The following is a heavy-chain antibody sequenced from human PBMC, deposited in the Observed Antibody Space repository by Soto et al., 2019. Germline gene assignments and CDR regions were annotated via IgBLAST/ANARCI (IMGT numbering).Heavy chain of an antibody. CDR1: GGSISSYY. J-gene: IGHJ4*02. CDR2: IYHSGST. D-gene: IGHD3-10*01. Sequence: SETLSLTCTVSGGSISSYYWNWIRQPPGKGLEWIGDIYHSGSTNYNPSLKSRVTISVDTSKNQFSLKLSSVTAADTAVYYCARDLGGNFDYWGQGTLVTVSS. CDR3: ARDLGGNFDY. V-gene: IGHV4-59*01.